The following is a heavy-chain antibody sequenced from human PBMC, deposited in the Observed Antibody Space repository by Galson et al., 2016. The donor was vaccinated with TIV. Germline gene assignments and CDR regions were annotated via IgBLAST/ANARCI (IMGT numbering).Heavy chain of an antibody. J-gene: IGHJ4*02. V-gene: IGHV1-24*01. D-gene: IGHD2/OR15-2a*01. CDR3: ASVAWFPGLSLDN. Sequence: SVKVSCKVSGDSLRDLSMHWVRQAPGKGLEWMAGFDPEQHKKIYAQKLEGRVTLTDDTSTDTAFLELSSLSFEDTAVYYCASVAWFPGLSLDNWGQGTLVIVS. CDR1: GDSLRDLS. CDR2: FDPEQHKK.